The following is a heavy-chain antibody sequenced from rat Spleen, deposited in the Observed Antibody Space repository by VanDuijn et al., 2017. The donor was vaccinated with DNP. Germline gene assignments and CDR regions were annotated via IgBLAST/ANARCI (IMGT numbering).Heavy chain of an antibody. CDR1: GFTFNDYW. J-gene: IGHJ4*01. Sequence: EVQLVESGGGLVQPGRSLKLSCVAFGFTFNDYWMAWIRQVPGKGLEWIASINGGSRITSYPDSVQGRFTISRDDAKNTLYLQMDSLMSEDTATYYCTKHKGSSSSYGMDAWGQGTSVTVSS. V-gene: IGHV5-31*01. CDR3: TKHKGSSSSYGMDA. D-gene: IGHD1-11*01. CDR2: INGGSRIT.